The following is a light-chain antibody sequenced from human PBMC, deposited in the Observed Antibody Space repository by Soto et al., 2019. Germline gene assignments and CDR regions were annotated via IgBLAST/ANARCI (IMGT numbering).Light chain of an antibody. V-gene: IGKV1-39*01. CDR1: QSISNY. CDR2: AAS. Sequence: DIQMTQSPSSLSASVGDRVTITCRSSQSISNYLNWYQHKPGKAPKLLIFAASSLQSGVPSRFSGSGSGTDFTLTINGLQSEDFAIYYCQQSYSTPRTFGQGTKVEI. CDR3: QQSYSTPRT. J-gene: IGKJ1*01.